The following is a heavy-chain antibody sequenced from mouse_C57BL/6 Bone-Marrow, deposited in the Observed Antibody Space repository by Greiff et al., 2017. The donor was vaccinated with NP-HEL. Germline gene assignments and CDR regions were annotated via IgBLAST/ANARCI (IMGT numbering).Heavy chain of an antibody. CDR2: IYPRSGNT. CDR3: ARGRLRSFDY. J-gene: IGHJ2*01. D-gene: IGHD1-1*01. CDR1: GYTFTSYG. Sequence: QVQLQQSGAELARPGASVKLSCKASGYTFTSYGISWVKQRTGQGLEWIGEIYPRSGNTYYNEKFKGKATLTADKSSSTAYMELRSLTSEDAAVYFCARGRLRSFDYWGQGTTLTVSS. V-gene: IGHV1-81*01.